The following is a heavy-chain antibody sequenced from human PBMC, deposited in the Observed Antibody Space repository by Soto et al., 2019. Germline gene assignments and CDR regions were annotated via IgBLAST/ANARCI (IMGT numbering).Heavy chain of an antibody. CDR2: ISAYNGNT. V-gene: IGHV1-18*01. J-gene: IGHJ6*04. D-gene: IGHD2-8*01. CDR1: GYTFTSYG. CDR3: ARDVSYTSYYYGMDV. Sequence: GASVKVSCKASGYTFTSYGISWVRQAPGQGLEWMGWISAYNGNTNYAQKLQGRVTMTTDTSTSTAYMELRSLRSDDTAVYYCARDVSYTSYYYGMDVWGKGTTVTVSS.